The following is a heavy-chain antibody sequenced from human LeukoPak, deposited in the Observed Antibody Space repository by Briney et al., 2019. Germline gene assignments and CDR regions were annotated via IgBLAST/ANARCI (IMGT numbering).Heavy chain of an antibody. CDR3: ARLNKPGWFDP. V-gene: IGHV4-39*07. J-gene: IGHJ5*02. CDR2: IFYNGNT. Sequence: SETLSLTCTVSGASISTNTYYWAWIRQPPGKGLEWIANIFYNGNTYYNPSLKSRVTISIDTSNNQFSLKLISVTAADMAVYYCARLNKPGWFDPWGQGTRVTVSS. D-gene: IGHD1-14*01. CDR1: GASISTNTYY.